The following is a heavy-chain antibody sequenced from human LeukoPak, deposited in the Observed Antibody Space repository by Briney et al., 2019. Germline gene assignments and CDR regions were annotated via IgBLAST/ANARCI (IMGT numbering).Heavy chain of an antibody. V-gene: IGHV4-61*05. CDR1: GGSISSGSYY. D-gene: IGHD6-6*01. Sequence: PSETLSLTCTVSGGSISSGSYYWGWIRQPPGKGLEWMGYVYYTGSTNYNPSLKSRVTMFEDKSKNQFSLRLSSVTVADTAVYYCARHFAYSSSSYFDYWGQGSLVTVSS. CDR2: VYYTGST. J-gene: IGHJ4*02. CDR3: ARHFAYSSSSYFDY.